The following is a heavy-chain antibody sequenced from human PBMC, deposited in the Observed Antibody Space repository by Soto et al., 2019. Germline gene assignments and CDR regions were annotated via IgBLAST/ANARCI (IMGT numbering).Heavy chain of an antibody. CDR3: ARGGNWFDP. Sequence: EVQLVDSGGGLVQPGGSLSLSCAASGFTFSNYWMAWVRQAPGKGLEWVANIDQDGGEKYYVDSVKGRFTISRDNAKKSLYLDMNRLRAEDTAVYYWARGGNWFDPWGQGTLVTVSS. V-gene: IGHV3-7*05. J-gene: IGHJ5*02. CDR2: IDQDGGEK. CDR1: GFTFSNYW. D-gene: IGHD3-10*01.